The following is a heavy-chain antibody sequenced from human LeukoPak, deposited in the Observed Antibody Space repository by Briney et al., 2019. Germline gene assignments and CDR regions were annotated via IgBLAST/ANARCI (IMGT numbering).Heavy chain of an antibody. CDR3: ARQSSSWFLRRAFDI. Sequence: PSETLSLTCTVSGGSISSYYWSWIRQPPGKGLEWIGYIYYSGSTNYNPSLKSRVTISVDTSKNQFSLKLSSVTAADTAVYYCARQSSSWFLRRAFDIWGQGTMVTVSS. CDR2: IYYSGST. V-gene: IGHV4-59*01. D-gene: IGHD6-13*01. J-gene: IGHJ3*02. CDR1: GGSISSYY.